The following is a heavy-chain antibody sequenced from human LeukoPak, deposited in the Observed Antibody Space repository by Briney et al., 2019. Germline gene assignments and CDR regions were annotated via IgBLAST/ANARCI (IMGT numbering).Heavy chain of an antibody. V-gene: IGHV3-74*01. CDR3: GRDNNYKVDV. CDR2: IKTDGSVT. D-gene: IGHD4-11*01. J-gene: IGHJ6*04. Sequence: PGGSLTLSCAASGFSFSDYWMVWVRQAPGKGLVWVSNIKTDGSVTNYADSVKGRSIISRDNAKNTLYLQMNSLRAEDTAVYYCGRDNNYKVDVWGKGTTVTVSS. CDR1: GFSFSDYW.